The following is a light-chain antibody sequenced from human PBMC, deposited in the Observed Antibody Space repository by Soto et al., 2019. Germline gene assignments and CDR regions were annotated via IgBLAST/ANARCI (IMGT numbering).Light chain of an antibody. CDR1: QGISSY. CDR2: DAS. Sequence: IQWTQSPSSRCASVGGRVTITCRASQGISSYLAWYQQKPGKAPKLLIYDASSLESGVPSRFSGSGSGTEFTLTISSLQPDDFTTFYCQQYKDYTWTFGQGTKVDIK. CDR3: QQYKDYTWT. V-gene: IGKV1D-13*01. J-gene: IGKJ1*01.